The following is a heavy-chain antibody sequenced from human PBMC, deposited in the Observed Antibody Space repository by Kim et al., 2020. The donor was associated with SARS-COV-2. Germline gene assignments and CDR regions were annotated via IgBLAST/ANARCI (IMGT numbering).Heavy chain of an antibody. D-gene: IGHD1-26*01. V-gene: IGHV3-30*02. Sequence: SVKGRFTISRDNSKNTLYLQKNSLRAEDTAVYYCAKDGEIATIPPPYFDYWGQGTLVTVSS. CDR3: AKDGEIATIPPPYFDY. J-gene: IGHJ4*02.